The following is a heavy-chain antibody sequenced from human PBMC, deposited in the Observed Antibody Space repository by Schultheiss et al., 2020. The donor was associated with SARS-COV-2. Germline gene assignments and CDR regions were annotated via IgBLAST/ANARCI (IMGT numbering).Heavy chain of an antibody. V-gene: IGHV4-61*01. Sequence: SETLSLTCTVSGGSVSSGSYYWSWIRQHPGKGLEWIGYIYYSGSTNYNPSLKSRVTISVDTSKNQFSLKLSSVTAADTAVYYCARNYGDYYDWYFDLWGRGTLVTVSS. J-gene: IGHJ2*01. CDR3: ARNYGDYYDWYFDL. D-gene: IGHD4-17*01. CDR1: GGSVSSGSYY. CDR2: IYYSGST.